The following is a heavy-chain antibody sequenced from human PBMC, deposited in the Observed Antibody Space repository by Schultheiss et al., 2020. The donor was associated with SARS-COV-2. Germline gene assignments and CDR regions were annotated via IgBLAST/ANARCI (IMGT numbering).Heavy chain of an antibody. CDR2: ISYDGSNK. Sequence: GESLKISCAASGFTFSSYSMNWVRQAPGKGLEWVAVISYDGSNKYYADSVKGRFTISRDNAKNSLYLQMNSLRAEDTAVYYCARDDGIAVAGTDYYYGMDVWGQGTTVTVSS. J-gene: IGHJ6*02. CDR1: GFTFSSYS. D-gene: IGHD6-19*01. CDR3: ARDDGIAVAGTDYYYGMDV. V-gene: IGHV3-30*03.